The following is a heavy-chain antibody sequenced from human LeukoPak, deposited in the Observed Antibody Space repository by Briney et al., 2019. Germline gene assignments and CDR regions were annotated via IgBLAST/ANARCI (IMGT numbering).Heavy chain of an antibody. CDR1: GFTFSNYW. CDR3: AKASGTSQYSVMDV. Sequence: GGSLRLSCAASGFTFSNYWMSWVRQAPGKGLVWVSRINSDGSSRHYADSVKGRFTISRDNAKNSLYLQMNSLRAEDTAVYYCAKASGTSQYSVMDVWGQGTTVTVSS. J-gene: IGHJ6*02. D-gene: IGHD3-10*01. V-gene: IGHV3-74*01. CDR2: INSDGSSR.